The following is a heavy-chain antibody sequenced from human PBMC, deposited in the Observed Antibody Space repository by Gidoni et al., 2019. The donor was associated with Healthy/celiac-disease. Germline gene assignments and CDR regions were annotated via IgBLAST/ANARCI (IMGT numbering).Heavy chain of an antibody. Sequence: EVQLVESGGGFVQPGGSLRLSCAASGFTVSSNYMSWVRQAPGKGLEWVSVIYSGGSTYYADSVKGRFTIARDNSKNTLYLQMNSLRAEDTAVYYCARDKSNYLYYYGMDVWGQGTTVTVSS. CDR3: ARDKSNYLYYYGMDV. CDR2: IYSGGST. J-gene: IGHJ6*02. D-gene: IGHD4-4*01. V-gene: IGHV3-66*01. CDR1: GFTVSSNY.